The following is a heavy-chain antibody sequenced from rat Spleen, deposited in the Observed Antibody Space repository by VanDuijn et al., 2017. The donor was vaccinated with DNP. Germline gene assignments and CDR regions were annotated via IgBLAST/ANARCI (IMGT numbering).Heavy chain of an antibody. J-gene: IGHJ3*01. CDR2: ISYDGSST. Sequence: EVQLVESGGGLVQPGRSLKLSCAASGFTFSNYGMAWVRQAPTKSLEWVATISYDGSSTYYRDSVKGRFAISRDNAKSTLHLQIDSLRSEDTATYYCARHGYYDGPFPYWGQGTLVTVSS. CDR1: GFTFSNYG. D-gene: IGHD1-12*02. V-gene: IGHV5-29*01. CDR3: ARHGYYDGPFPY.